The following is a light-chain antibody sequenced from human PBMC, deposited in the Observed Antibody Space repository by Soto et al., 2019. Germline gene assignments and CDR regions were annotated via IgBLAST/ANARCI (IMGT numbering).Light chain of an antibody. J-gene: IGKJ1*01. V-gene: IGKV1-5*01. CDR2: DAS. Sequence: DIQMIQSPSTLSASVGDRVTITCRASQSIRSWLAWYQQKPGKAPRLLIYDASYLERGVPSRFSGSGSGTEFTLTISDLQPDDLATYYCQQYNNFWTFGPGTKVEI. CDR1: QSIRSW. CDR3: QQYNNFWT.